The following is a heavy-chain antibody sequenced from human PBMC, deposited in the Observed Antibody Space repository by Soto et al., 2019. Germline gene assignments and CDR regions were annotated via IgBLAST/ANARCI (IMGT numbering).Heavy chain of an antibody. CDR1: EFTFSSHG. D-gene: IGHD3-10*01. CDR2: IWADGSNE. CDR3: ARERRVGENHYYKDV. Sequence: QVQLVESGGDVVQPGRSLRLSCAASEFTFSSHGMHWVRQAPGKGLEWVGVIWADGSNERYADSVKGRFTISRDNSKNTLFLQMSSLRAEDTAVYYCARERRVGENHYYKDVWGTGTTVTVSS. V-gene: IGHV3-33*01. J-gene: IGHJ6*03.